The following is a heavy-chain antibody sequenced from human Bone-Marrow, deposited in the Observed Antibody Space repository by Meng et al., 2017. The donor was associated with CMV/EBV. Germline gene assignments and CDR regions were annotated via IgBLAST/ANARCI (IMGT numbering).Heavy chain of an antibody. Sequence: ASVKVSCKASGYTFTNYGIGWVRQAPGQGLEWMGWMNPNSGGTNYAQKFQGRVTMTRDTSISTAYMELSRLRSDDTAVYYCASRYCSSTSCFPWGQGTLVTVSS. J-gene: IGHJ5*02. CDR3: ASRYCSSTSCFP. V-gene: IGHV1-2*02. CDR1: GYTFTNYG. CDR2: MNPNSGGT. D-gene: IGHD2-2*01.